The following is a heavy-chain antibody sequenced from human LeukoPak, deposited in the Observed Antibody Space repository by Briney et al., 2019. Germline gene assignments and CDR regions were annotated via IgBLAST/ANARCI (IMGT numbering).Heavy chain of an antibody. CDR3: ARAPSYSNYYYGMDV. D-gene: IGHD4-4*01. CDR1: GFTVSSNY. Sequence: GGSLRLSCAASGFTVSSNYMSWVRQAPGKGLEWVSVIYSGGSTYYAGSVKGRFTISRDNSKNTLYLQMNSLRAEDTAVYYCARAPSYSNYYYGMDVWGQGTTVTVSS. V-gene: IGHV3-66*01. J-gene: IGHJ6*02. CDR2: IYSGGST.